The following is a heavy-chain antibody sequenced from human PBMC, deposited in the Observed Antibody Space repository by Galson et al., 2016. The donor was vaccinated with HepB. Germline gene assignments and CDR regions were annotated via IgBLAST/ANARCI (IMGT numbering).Heavy chain of an antibody. V-gene: IGHV4-39*01. D-gene: IGHD4/OR15-4a*01. J-gene: IGHJ4*02. CDR1: GGSSSSSSYY. CDR2: IYYSGST. Sequence: SETLSLTCTVSGGSSSSSSYYWGWIRQPPGKGLEWIGSIYYSGSTYYNPSLKSRVTISVDTSKNQFSLRLSSVTAADTAVYYCARSAVTMPPHFDYWGQGTPVTVSS. CDR3: ARSAVTMPPHFDY.